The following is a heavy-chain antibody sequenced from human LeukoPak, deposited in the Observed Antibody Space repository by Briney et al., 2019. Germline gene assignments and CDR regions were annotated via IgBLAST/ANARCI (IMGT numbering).Heavy chain of an antibody. Sequence: GGSLRLSCAASGFTFSIYAMSWVRQAPGKGLAWVSGLNEDGGYTYYADSVKGRFAISRDNSKNTLYLQMNSLRAEDTAVYYCAKDKSSSSWYMSFQHWGQGTLVTVSS. J-gene: IGHJ1*01. CDR3: AKDKSSSSWYMSFQH. CDR1: GFTFSIYA. D-gene: IGHD6-13*01. CDR2: LNEDGGYT. V-gene: IGHV3-23*01.